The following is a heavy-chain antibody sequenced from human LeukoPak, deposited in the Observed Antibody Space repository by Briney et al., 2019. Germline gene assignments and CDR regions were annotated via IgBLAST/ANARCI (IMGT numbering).Heavy chain of an antibody. V-gene: IGHV3-23*01. Sequence: GESLRLSCAASGSNFSPYAMSWVRQAPGKGLEWVSSIGGSDSSTYYTDSVKGRFTISRDNSKSTLYLQMNSLRAEDAALYYCAKCRGGSCYSSSDYWGQGTLVTVSS. CDR1: GSNFSPYA. J-gene: IGHJ4*02. CDR2: IGGSDSST. CDR3: AKCRGGSCYSSSDY. D-gene: IGHD2-15*01.